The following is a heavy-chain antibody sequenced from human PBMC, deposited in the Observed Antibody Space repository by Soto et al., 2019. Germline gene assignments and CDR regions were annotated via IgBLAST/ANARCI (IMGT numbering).Heavy chain of an antibody. Sequence: QVQLVQSGAEVQKPGASVKVSCKASGHTYTSYGISCVRQDPGKGLEWVGWNSANNGKTNYAQNPQGRVTMTTDTSTATAYLERRRLRSDDTAVYYCAGEREYCGGDCSGSTCYLSDYWGQGTLVAVSS. J-gene: IGHJ4*02. CDR3: AGEREYCGGDCSGSTCYLSDY. V-gene: IGHV1-18*04. CDR2: NSANNGKT. D-gene: IGHD2-21*02. CDR1: GHTYTSYG.